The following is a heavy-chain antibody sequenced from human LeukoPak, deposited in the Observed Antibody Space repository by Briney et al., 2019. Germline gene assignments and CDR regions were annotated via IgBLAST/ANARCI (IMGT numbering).Heavy chain of an antibody. J-gene: IGHJ4*02. V-gene: IGHV4-59*12. CDR2: IYYSGST. CDR3: ASHSGSYSHFDY. Sequence: PSETLSLTCTVSGGSISSYYWSWIRQPPGKGLEWIGYIYYSGSTNSNPSLKSRVTISLDTSKNQFPLKLSSVTAADTAVYYCASHSGSYSHFDYWGQGTLVTVSS. D-gene: IGHD1-26*01. CDR1: GGSISSYY.